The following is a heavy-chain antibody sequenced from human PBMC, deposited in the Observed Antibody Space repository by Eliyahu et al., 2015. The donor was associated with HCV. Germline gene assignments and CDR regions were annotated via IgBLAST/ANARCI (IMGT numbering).Heavy chain of an antibody. V-gene: IGHV3-23*01. CDR1: GFXXSSXA. CDR2: ISGSGGST. D-gene: IGHD1-26*01. Sequence: EVQLLESGGXLVQPGGSLRLPCXASGFXXSSXAMTWVRXAPGKGLXWVSAISGSGGSTYYADSVKGRFTISRDNSKNTLYLQMNSLRAEDTAVYYCAKDAWELLHYWGQGTLVTVSS. J-gene: IGHJ4*02. CDR3: AKDAWELLHY.